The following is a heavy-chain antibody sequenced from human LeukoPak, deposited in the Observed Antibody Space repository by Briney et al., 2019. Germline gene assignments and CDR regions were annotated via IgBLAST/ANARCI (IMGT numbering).Heavy chain of an antibody. Sequence: SETLSLTCAVYGGSFSGYYWSWIRQPPGKGLEWIGEINHSGSTNYNPSLKGRVTISVDTSKNQFSLKLSSVTAADTAVYYCARGPWLRYFDWLSVDYYYMDVWGKGTTVTVSS. J-gene: IGHJ6*03. CDR1: GGSFSGYY. V-gene: IGHV4-34*01. CDR2: INHSGST. D-gene: IGHD3-9*01. CDR3: ARGPWLRYFDWLSVDYYYMDV.